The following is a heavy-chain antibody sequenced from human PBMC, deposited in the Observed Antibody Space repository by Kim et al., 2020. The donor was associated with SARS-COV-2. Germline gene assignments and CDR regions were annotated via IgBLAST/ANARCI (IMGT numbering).Heavy chain of an antibody. V-gene: IGHV3-21*01. CDR3: ARVSPYYYGSGSCDY. Sequence: GGSLRLSCAASGFTFSSYSMNWVRQAPGKGLEWVSSISSSSSYIYYADSVKGRFTISRDNAKNSLYLQMNSLRAEDTAVYYCARVSPYYYGSGSCDYWGQGTLVTVSS. CDR1: GFTFSSYS. J-gene: IGHJ4*02. CDR2: ISSSSSYI. D-gene: IGHD3-10*01.